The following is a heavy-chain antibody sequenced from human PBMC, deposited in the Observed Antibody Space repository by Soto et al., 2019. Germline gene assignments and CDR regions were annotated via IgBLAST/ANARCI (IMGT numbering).Heavy chain of an antibody. D-gene: IGHD2-2*01. CDR1: GGSISSYY. CDR3: ARHVPYCSDTSHCAYGMDV. Sequence: QVQLQESGPGLLKPSETLTLDSTVSGGSISSYYWSWIRQPPGKGLEWIGYIYYSGSTNYNPSLKSRVTISVDTSKNQFSLKLSSVTAADTAVYYCARHVPYCSDTSHCAYGMDVWGQGTTVTVSS. J-gene: IGHJ6*02. CDR2: IYYSGST. V-gene: IGHV4-59*08.